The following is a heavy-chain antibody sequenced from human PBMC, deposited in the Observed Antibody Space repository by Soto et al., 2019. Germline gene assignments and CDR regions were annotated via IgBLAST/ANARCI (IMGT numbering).Heavy chain of an antibody. V-gene: IGHV1-46*03. J-gene: IGHJ4*02. CDR2: IDPDNGRT. CDR3: TRMSRSFDY. CDR1: GYPFSNYH. Sequence: QVLLEQSGAEVRRPGASVKISCQASGYPFSNYHMHWVRQAPGQGLEWMGMIDPDNGRTKFAQSLQGRVTMTRDTSTNSVYMELRALKSEDTVIYFCTRMSRSFDYWGQGSHVTVSS.